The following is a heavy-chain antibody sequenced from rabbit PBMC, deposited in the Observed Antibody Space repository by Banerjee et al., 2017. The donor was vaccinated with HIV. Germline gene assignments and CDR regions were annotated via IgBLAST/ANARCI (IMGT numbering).Heavy chain of an antibody. D-gene: IGHD8-1*01. V-gene: IGHV1S45*01. CDR1: GFSFNSSYW. J-gene: IGHJ4*01. CDR3: ARDLGGSSDL. Sequence: QEQLVESGGGLVQPEGSLTLTCTASGFSFNSSYWICWVRQAPGKGPEWIACIYAGSSGNTCYASWAKGRFTISKTSSTTVTLQMTSLTVAATATYFCARDLGGSSDLWGPGTLVTVS. CDR2: IYAGSSGNT.